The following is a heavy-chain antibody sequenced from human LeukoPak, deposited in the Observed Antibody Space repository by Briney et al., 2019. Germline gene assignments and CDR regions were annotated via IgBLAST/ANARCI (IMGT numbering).Heavy chain of an antibody. D-gene: IGHD5-12*01. Sequence: GGSLRLSCAASGFTFSSYAMSWVRPAPGEGLEWVSAISGSGGSTYYADTVEGRFTISRDNSKNTLYLQMNRLRAEDTAVYYCANGYDLTTHPPGYWGQGTLVTVSS. J-gene: IGHJ4*02. CDR3: ANGYDLTTHPPGY. CDR1: GFTFSSYA. CDR2: ISGSGGST. V-gene: IGHV3-23*01.